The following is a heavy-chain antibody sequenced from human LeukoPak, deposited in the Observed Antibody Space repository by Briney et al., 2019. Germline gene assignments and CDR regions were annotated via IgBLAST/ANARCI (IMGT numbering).Heavy chain of an antibody. CDR1: GFTFGDYA. CDR3: TRVRGRYGFDY. V-gene: IGHV3-49*04. J-gene: IGHJ4*02. D-gene: IGHD5-18*01. Sequence: PGGSLRLSCTASGFTFGDYAMSWVRQAPGKGLGWVGFIRSKAYGGTTEYAASVKGRFTISRDDSKSIAYLQMNSLKTEDTAVYYCTRVRGRYGFDYWGQGTLVTVSS. CDR2: IRSKAYGGTT.